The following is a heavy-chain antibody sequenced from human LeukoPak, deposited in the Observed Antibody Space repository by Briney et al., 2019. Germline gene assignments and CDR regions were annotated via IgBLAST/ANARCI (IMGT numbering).Heavy chain of an antibody. D-gene: IGHD6-19*01. CDR3: ARAVVGQWLPRVGAFDI. Sequence: ASVTVSCKASGYTLTSYYMHWVRQAPGQGLEWMGIINPSGGSTSYAQKFQGRVTMTRDTSTSTVYMELSSLRSEDTAVYYCARAVVGQWLPRVGAFDIWGQGTMVTVSS. CDR2: INPSGGST. CDR1: GYTLTSYY. J-gene: IGHJ3*02. V-gene: IGHV1-46*01.